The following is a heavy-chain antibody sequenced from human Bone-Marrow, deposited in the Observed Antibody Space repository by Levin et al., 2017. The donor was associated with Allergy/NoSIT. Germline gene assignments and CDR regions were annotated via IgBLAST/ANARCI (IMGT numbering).Heavy chain of an antibody. CDR1: GYTFNNYG. Sequence: ASVKVSCKASGYTFNNYGINWVRQAPGQGLEWMGWISTFSGDIKYAQKFQGRVAMTTDTSTSTAYMELRSLRYDDTAIYYCARDAKAYCSSSSYYRGTWFDPWGQGTLVTVSS. J-gene: IGHJ5*02. V-gene: IGHV1-18*01. CDR3: ARDAKAYCSSSSYYRGTWFDP. D-gene: IGHD2-2*02. CDR2: ISTFSGDI.